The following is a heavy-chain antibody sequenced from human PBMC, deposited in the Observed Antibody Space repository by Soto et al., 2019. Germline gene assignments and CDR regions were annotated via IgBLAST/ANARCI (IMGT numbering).Heavy chain of an antibody. D-gene: IGHD3-22*01. CDR3: ARDGFYYDSSGPMDAFDI. V-gene: IGHV1-18*04. CDR1: GYTFTSYG. Sequence: ASVKVSCKASGYTFTSYGISWVRQAPGQGLGWTGWISAYNGNTNYAQKLQGRVTMTTDTSTSTAYMELRSLRSDDTAVYYCARDGFYYDSSGPMDAFDIWGQGTMVTVSS. J-gene: IGHJ3*02. CDR2: ISAYNGNT.